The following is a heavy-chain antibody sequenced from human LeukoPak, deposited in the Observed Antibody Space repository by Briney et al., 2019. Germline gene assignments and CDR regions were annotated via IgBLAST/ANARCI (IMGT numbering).Heavy chain of an antibody. CDR2: ISGSGGST. D-gene: IGHD2-2*01. Sequence: PGGSLRLTCAASGFTFSSYAMSWVRQAPGKGLEWVSAISGSGGSTYYSDSLKGRFTISRDNSKNTLYLPMNSLRGEDTAVYYCATRNCSTISCYNYYFDYWGQGTLVTVSS. V-gene: IGHV3-23*01. CDR1: GFTFSSYA. CDR3: ATRNCSTISCYNYYFDY. J-gene: IGHJ4*02.